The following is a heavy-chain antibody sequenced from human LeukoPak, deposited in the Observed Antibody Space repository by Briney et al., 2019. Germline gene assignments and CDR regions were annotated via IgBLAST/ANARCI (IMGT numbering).Heavy chain of an antibody. Sequence: SQTLSLTCAISGDSVSTRSAAWNWIRQSPSTGLEWLGRTYYRSKWYIDYAPSVKSRITINPDTSKNQLSLQLNSVTPEDTAVYYCARERSSSFDYWGQGTLVAVSS. D-gene: IGHD6-13*01. J-gene: IGHJ4*02. V-gene: IGHV6-1*01. CDR1: GDSVSTRSAA. CDR3: ARERSSSFDY. CDR2: TYYRSKWYI.